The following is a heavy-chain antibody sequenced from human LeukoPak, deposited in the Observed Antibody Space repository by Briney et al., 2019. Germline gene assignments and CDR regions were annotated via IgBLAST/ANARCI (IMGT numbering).Heavy chain of an antibody. Sequence: PGGSLRLSCAASGFTFSSYSMNWVRQAPGKGLEWVSSISSSSSYIYYADSVKGRFTISRDNAKNSLYLQMNSLRAEDTAVYYCARTLSGWYPREYYFDYWGQGTLVTVSS. J-gene: IGHJ4*02. CDR1: GFTFSSYS. D-gene: IGHD6-19*01. CDR2: ISSSSSYI. V-gene: IGHV3-21*01. CDR3: ARTLSGWYPREYYFDY.